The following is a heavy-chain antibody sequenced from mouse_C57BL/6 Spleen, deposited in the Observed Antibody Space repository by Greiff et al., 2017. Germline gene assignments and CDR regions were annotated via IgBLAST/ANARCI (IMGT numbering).Heavy chain of an antibody. V-gene: IGHV2-5*01. J-gene: IGHJ4*01. CDR1: GFSLTSYG. CDR3: AKKDDYDGAYAMDY. Sequence: VKLMESGPGLVQPSQSLSITCTVSGFSLTSYGVHWVRQSPGKGLEWLGVIWRGGSTDYNAAFMSRLSITKDNSKSQVFFKMNSLQADDTAIYYCAKKDDYDGAYAMDYWGQGTSVTVSS. D-gene: IGHD2-4*01. CDR2: IWRGGST.